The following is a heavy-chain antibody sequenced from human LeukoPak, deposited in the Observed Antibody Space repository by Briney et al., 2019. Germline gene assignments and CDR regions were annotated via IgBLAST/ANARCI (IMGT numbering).Heavy chain of an antibody. CDR1: GYTFTDYY. CDR2: VDPEDGET. D-gene: IGHD2-15*01. CDR3: ATLPRYCSGGSCYG. V-gene: IGHV1-69-2*01. Sequence: ASVKVSCKVSGYTFTDYYMHWVQQAPGKGLEWMGLVDPEDGETIYAEKFQGRVTITADTSTDTAYMELSSLRSEDTAVYYCATLPRYCSGGSCYGWGQGTLVTVSS. J-gene: IGHJ4*02.